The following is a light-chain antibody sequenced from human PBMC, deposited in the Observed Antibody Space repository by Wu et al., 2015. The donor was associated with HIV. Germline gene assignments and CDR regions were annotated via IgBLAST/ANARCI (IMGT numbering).Light chain of an antibody. CDR1: QSVSSSY. CDR2: GAS. J-gene: IGKJ2*01. Sequence: EIVLTQSPAILSLSPGERATLSCRASQSVSSSYLAWYQQKPGQAPRLLIYGASSRATGIPDRFSGSGSGTDFTLTISRLEPEDFAVYYCQQYGSSPGTFGQGTKLEIK. V-gene: IGKV3-20*01. CDR3: QQYGSSPGT.